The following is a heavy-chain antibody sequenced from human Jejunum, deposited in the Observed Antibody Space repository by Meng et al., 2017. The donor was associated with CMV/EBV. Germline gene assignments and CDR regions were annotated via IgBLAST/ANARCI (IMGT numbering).Heavy chain of an antibody. V-gene: IGHV4-61*01. Sequence: SGSYYVSWIRQPPGKGLEWIGYIYYSGSTNYNPSLKSRVTISVDTSKNQFSLKLSSVTAADTAVYYCAREDIVVVPAAMGDAFDIWGQGTMVTVSS. CDR1: SGSYY. D-gene: IGHD2-2*01. CDR2: IYYSGST. CDR3: AREDIVVVPAAMGDAFDI. J-gene: IGHJ3*02.